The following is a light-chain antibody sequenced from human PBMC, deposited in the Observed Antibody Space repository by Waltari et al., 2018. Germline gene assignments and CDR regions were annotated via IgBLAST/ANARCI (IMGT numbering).Light chain of an antibody. Sequence: EIVLTQSPGTLSLSPGERATIPCRASQSVNNNYLAWYQQKPGQAPRLLIYGASSRATGIPDRFRGSGSGTDFTLAINRLEPEDFAVYYCQQYATSPEAFGGGTKVEIK. V-gene: IGKV3-20*01. CDR1: QSVNNNY. CDR2: GAS. J-gene: IGKJ4*01. CDR3: QQYATSPEA.